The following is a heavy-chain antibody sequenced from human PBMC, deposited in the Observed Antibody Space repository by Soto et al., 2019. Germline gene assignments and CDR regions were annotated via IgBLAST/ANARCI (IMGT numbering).Heavy chain of an antibody. CDR2: ISSSGSTI. CDR3: AKSDTAMVYPYYYYYMDV. CDR1: GFTFSDYY. D-gene: IGHD5-18*01. Sequence: GGSLRLSCAASGFTFSDYYMSWIRQAPGKGLEWVSYISSSGSTIYYADSVKGRFTISRDNAKNSLYLQMNSLRAEDTAVYYCAKSDTAMVYPYYYYYMDVWGKGTTVTVSS. V-gene: IGHV3-11*01. J-gene: IGHJ6*03.